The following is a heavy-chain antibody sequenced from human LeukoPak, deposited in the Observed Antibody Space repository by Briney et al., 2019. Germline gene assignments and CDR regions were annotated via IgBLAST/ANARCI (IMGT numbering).Heavy chain of an antibody. V-gene: IGHV3-64D*06. CDR3: VKVGDSGYGEYYQH. CDR1: GFTFRDYP. CDR2: ISSAGGTT. Sequence: RGSLRLSCSASGFTFRDYPIHWVRQAPGEGLQYVSAISSAGGTTYYADSVRGRFTNSRDNSKNTLYLQMSSLRAEDTALYYCVKVGDSGYGEYYQHWGQGTLVTVSS. J-gene: IGHJ1*01. D-gene: IGHD5-12*01.